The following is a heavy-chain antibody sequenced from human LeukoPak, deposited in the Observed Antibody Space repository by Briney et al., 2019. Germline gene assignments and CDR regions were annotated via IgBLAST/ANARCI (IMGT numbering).Heavy chain of an antibody. V-gene: IGHV4-39*01. Sequence: PSETLSLTCTVSGGSISSSSYYWGWIRQPPGKGLEWIGCIYYSGSNDYNASRKSPITISEDTTKNQFHLSLISVTAADTAVYYCARLYVYYYYMDVWGKGTTVTVSS. J-gene: IGHJ6*03. CDR2: IYYSGSN. D-gene: IGHD3-16*01. CDR1: GGSISSSSYY. CDR3: ARLYVYYYYMDV.